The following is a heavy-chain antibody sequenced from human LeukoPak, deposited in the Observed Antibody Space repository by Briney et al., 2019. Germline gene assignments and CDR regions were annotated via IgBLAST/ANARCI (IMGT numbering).Heavy chain of an antibody. J-gene: IGHJ6*03. V-gene: IGHV4-59*12. D-gene: IGHD3-9*01. CDR3: ARGIGVLRYFDWLPTYYYYYMDV. CDR2: IYSSGRS. Sequence: SETLSLTCTVSGGSISSYYWSWIRQPPGKGLEWIGYIYSSGRSYYNPSLQSRVTISVDTSKNQFSLKLSSVTAADTAVYYCARGIGVLRYFDWLPTYYYYYMDVWGKGTTVTISS. CDR1: GGSISSYY.